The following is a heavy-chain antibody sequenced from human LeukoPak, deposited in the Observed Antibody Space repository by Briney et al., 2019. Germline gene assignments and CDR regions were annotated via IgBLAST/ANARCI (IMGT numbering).Heavy chain of an antibody. CDR3: ARKRPWGLSRYFDY. CDR2: INHSGST. D-gene: IGHD7-27*01. Sequence: PSETLSLTCGVFGGSFSGDYWSWIRQPPGKGLEWIGEINHSGSTNYNPSLKSRVTISLDTSKNQFSLKLSSVTAADTAVYYCARKRPWGLSRYFDYWGQGTLVTVSS. J-gene: IGHJ4*02. V-gene: IGHV4-34*01. CDR1: GGSFSGDY.